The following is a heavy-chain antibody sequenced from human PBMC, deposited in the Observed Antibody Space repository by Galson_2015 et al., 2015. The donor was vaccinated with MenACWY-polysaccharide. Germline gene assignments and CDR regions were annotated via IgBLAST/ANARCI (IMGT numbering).Heavy chain of an antibody. CDR1: GFTFTNYA. CDR2: IGGSGTT. J-gene: IGHJ5*02. D-gene: IGHD2-15*01. Sequence: SLRLSCAASGFTFTNYAMNRVRQAPGKGLEWVSSIGGSGTTYYADSVKGRFTISRVNSKNMVYLQMNSLRAEDTAIYYCAKANSGGICTSGWACWFDPWGQGSLVIVSS. CDR3: AKANSGGICTSGWACWFDP. V-gene: IGHV3-23*01.